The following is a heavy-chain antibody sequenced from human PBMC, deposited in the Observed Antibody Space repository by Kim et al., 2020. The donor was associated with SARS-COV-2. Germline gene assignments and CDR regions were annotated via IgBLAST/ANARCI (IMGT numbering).Heavy chain of an antibody. CDR1: GFTFSNAW. CDR3: TTGYYDSSGYLDY. V-gene: IGHV3-15*01. D-gene: IGHD3-22*01. J-gene: IGHJ4*02. Sequence: GGSLRLSCAASGFTFSNAWMSWVRQAPGKGLEWVGRIKSKTDGGTTDYAAPVKGRFTISRDDSKNTLYLQMNSLKTEDTAVYYCTTGYYDSSGYLDYWGQGTLVTVSS. CDR2: IKSKTDGGTT.